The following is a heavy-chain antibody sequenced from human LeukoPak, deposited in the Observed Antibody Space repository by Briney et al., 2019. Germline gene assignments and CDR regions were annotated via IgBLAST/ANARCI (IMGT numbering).Heavy chain of an antibody. D-gene: IGHD3-22*01. CDR1: GFTFSIYA. CDR3: ARDRYYYDSSGYSAYYFDY. CDR2: ISGGST. J-gene: IGHJ4*02. Sequence: GGSLRLSCAASGFTFSIYAMSWVRQAPGKGLEWVSTISGGSTSYADSVKGRFTISRDNSKNTLYLQMNSLRAEDTAVYYCARDRYYYDSSGYSAYYFDYWGQGTLVTVSS. V-gene: IGHV3-23*01.